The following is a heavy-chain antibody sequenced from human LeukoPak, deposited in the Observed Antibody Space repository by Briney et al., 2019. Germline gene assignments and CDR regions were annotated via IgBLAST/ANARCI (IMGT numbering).Heavy chain of an antibody. Sequence: SQTLSLTCTVSGGSISSGDYYWSWIRQPPGKGLEWIGYIYYSGSTYYNPSLKSRVTISVDTSKNQFSLKLSSVTAADTAMYYCAREGLRDFWSGQTHWGQGTLVTVSS. D-gene: IGHD3-3*01. CDR1: GGSISSGDYY. J-gene: IGHJ4*02. V-gene: IGHV4-30-4*08. CDR3: AREGLRDFWSGQTH. CDR2: IYYSGST.